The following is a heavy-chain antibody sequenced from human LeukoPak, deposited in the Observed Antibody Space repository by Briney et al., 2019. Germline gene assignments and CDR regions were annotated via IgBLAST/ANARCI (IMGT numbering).Heavy chain of an antibody. Sequence: PSETLSLTCAVSGYSISSGYYWGWIRQPPGKGLEWIGNIYHSGSTYYNPSLKSRVTISVDTSKNQFSLKLSSVTAADTAVYYCARLVWGSLTGYYFDYWGREPWSPSPQ. J-gene: IGHJ4*02. D-gene: IGHD3-16*01. CDR3: ARLVWGSLTGYYFDY. CDR2: IYHSGST. CDR1: GYSISSGYY. V-gene: IGHV4-38-2*01.